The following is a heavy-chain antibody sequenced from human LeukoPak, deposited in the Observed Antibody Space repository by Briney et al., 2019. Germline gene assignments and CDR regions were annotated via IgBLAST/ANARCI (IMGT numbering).Heavy chain of an antibody. J-gene: IGHJ4*02. V-gene: IGHV4-34*01. Sequence: SETLSLTCAVYGGSFSGYYWSWLRQPPGKGLEWIGETNHSGSTNYNPSPKSRVTISVDTSKNQFSLKLSSVTAADTAVYYCAGRITMVRGVTSWGQGTLVTVSS. CDR2: TNHSGST. D-gene: IGHD3-10*01. CDR1: GGSFSGYY. CDR3: AGRITMVRGVTS.